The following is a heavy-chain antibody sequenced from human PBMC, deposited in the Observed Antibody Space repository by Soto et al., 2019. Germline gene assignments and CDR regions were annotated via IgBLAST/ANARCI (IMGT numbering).Heavy chain of an antibody. CDR2: ISYDGSNK. CDR3: AKGPTSMVVVPAATEY. D-gene: IGHD2-2*01. V-gene: IGHV3-30*18. Sequence: GGSLRLACAASGVTFSSYCMHWVRQAPGKGLEWVAVISYDGSNKYYADSVKGRFTISRDNSKNTLYLQMNSLRAEDTAVYYCAKGPTSMVVVPAATEYWGQGTLVTVSS. CDR1: GVTFSSYC. J-gene: IGHJ4*02.